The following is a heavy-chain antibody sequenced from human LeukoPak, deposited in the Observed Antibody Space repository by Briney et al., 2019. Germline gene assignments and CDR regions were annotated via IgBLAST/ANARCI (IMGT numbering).Heavy chain of an antibody. Sequence: GGSLRLSCAASGFTVSSNYMSWVRQAPGKGLEWVSVIYSGGSTYYADSVKGRFTISRDNSKNTLYLQMNSLRAEDTAVYYCARGIELYYYDSSGTGRTDYWGQGTLVTVSS. J-gene: IGHJ4*02. CDR2: IYSGGST. CDR3: ARGIELYYYDSSGTGRTDY. V-gene: IGHV3-53*01. CDR1: GFTVSSNY. D-gene: IGHD3-22*01.